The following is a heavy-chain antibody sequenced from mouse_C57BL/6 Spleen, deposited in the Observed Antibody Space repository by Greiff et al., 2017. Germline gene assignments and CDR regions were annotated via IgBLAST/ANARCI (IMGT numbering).Heavy chain of an antibody. J-gene: IGHJ4*01. D-gene: IGHD2-5*01. CDR1: GYTFTDYN. Sequence: EVQLQQSGPELVKPGASVKIPCKASGYTFTDYNMDWVKQSHGKSLEWIGDINPNNGATIYNQKFKGKATLTVDKSSSTAYMELRSLTSEDTAVYYCARDSKGAMDYWGQGTSVTVSS. CDR2: INPNNGAT. CDR3: ARDSKGAMDY. V-gene: IGHV1-18*01.